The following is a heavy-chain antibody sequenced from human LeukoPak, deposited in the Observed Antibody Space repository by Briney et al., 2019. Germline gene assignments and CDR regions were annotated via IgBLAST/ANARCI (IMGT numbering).Heavy chain of an antibody. CDR1: GGTFSSYA. D-gene: IGHD3-10*01. Sequence: ASVKVSCKASGGTFSSYAISWVRQAPGQGLEWMGGIIPIFGTANYAQKFQGRVTITTDESTSTAYMELSSLRSEDTAVYYCARGGTMVRGVIMPSDYWGQGTLVTVSS. CDR2: IIPIFGTA. J-gene: IGHJ4*02. CDR3: ARGGTMVRGVIMPSDY. V-gene: IGHV1-69*05.